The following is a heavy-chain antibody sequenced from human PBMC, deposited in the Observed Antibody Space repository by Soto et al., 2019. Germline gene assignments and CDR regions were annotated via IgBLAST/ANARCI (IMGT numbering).Heavy chain of an antibody. CDR1: GDSISSYY. V-gene: IGHV4-59*01. D-gene: IGHD2-2*01. Sequence: SETLSLTCTVSGDSISSYYWSWIRHPRGNGLEWIGYVHYSGTSNYNPSLKSRVTMSVDTSKNQFSLKLDSVTAADTAVYYCARYYCTSTTCYYFDYWGQGTLVTVSS. J-gene: IGHJ4*02. CDR2: VHYSGTS. CDR3: ARYYCTSTTCYYFDY.